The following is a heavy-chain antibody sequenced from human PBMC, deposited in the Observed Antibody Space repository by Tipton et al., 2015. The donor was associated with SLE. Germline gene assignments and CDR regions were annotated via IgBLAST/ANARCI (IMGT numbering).Heavy chain of an antibody. CDR2: VSYSGST. V-gene: IGHV4-59*11. D-gene: IGHD6-19*01. CDR1: GDSTNSHY. Sequence: TLSLTCTVSGDSTNSHYWSWVRQAPGKGLEWIGYVSYSGSTNYSPSLKSRATISIDTSKNQFYLKLNSVSAADTAVYFCVRGEYSSGWYGDYFAYWGQGTLVSVSS. CDR3: VRGEYSSGWYGDYFAY. J-gene: IGHJ4*02.